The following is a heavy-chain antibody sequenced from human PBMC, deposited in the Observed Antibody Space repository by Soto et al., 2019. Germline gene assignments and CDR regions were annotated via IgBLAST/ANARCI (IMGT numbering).Heavy chain of an antibody. Sequence: GGSLRLSCAASGFTFSSYAMSWVRQAPGKGLEWVSAISGSGGSTYYADSVKGRFTISRDNSKNTLYLQMNSLRAEDTAVYYCAKDALIVVVPAAMHFDYWGQGTLVTVSS. CDR2: ISGSGGST. J-gene: IGHJ4*02. CDR1: GFTFSSYA. CDR3: AKDALIVVVPAAMHFDY. V-gene: IGHV3-23*01. D-gene: IGHD2-2*01.